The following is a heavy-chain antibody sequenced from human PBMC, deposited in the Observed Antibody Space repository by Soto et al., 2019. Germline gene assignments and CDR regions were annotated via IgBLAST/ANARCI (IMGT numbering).Heavy chain of an antibody. CDR3: VRVPVDKGNSIYRFGWFDF. V-gene: IGHV3-21*01. CDR2: ISSSSSYI. CDR1: GFTFSDYN. Sequence: PGGSLRLSCAASGFTFSDYNMDWVRQAPGKGLQWVATISSSSSYIYYADSVRGRFTIFRDNAKNSLYLRMNSLRDEDTAVYYCVRVPVDKGNSIYRFGWFDFWGQRSVVIFSS. J-gene: IGHJ5*01. D-gene: IGHD3-16*02.